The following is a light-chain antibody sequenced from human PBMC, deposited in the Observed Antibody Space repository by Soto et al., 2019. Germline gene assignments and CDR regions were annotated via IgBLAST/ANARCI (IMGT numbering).Light chain of an antibody. Sequence: EIEMTQSPGTLSLSPGDRATLSCRASQSVNINLYWYQQKPGKAPRLLIFGASKKASGIPERFSGRGSGTDFPITISILDHEYGAFYCYQRYGTSPWTFGPGTKVEVK. J-gene: IGKJ1*01. V-gene: IGKV3-20*01. CDR2: GAS. CDR3: QRYGTSPWT. CDR1: QSVNIN.